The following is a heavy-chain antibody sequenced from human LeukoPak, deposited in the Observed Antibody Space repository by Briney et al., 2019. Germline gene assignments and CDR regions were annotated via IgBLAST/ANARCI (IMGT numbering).Heavy chain of an antibody. J-gene: IGHJ3*02. CDR3: AKDPESYSYYDSPGDI. D-gene: IGHD3-22*01. Sequence: GGSLRLSCAASGFTFSSYGMHWVRQAPGKGLEGVAFIRYDGSNKYYADSVKGRFTISRDNSKNTLYLQMNSLRAEDTAVYYCAKDPESYSYYDSPGDIWGQGTMVTVSS. V-gene: IGHV3-30*02. CDR2: IRYDGSNK. CDR1: GFTFSSYG.